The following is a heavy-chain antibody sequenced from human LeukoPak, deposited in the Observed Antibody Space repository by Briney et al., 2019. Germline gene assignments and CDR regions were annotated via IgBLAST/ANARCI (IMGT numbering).Heavy chain of an antibody. CDR2: INHSGST. CDR3: ARRRVVPAAINY. D-gene: IGHD2-2*01. Sequence: SETLSLTCTVSGGSISSYYWSWIRQPPGKGLEWIGEINHSGSTNYNPSLKSRVTISVDTSKNQFSLKLSSVTAADTAVYYCARRRVVPAAINYWGQGTLVTVSS. J-gene: IGHJ4*02. CDR1: GGSISSYY. V-gene: IGHV4-34*01.